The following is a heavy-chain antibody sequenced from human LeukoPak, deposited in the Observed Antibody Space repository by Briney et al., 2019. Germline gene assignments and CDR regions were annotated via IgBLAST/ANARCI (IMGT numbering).Heavy chain of an antibody. CDR1: GFTFGDYA. CDR3: TRWFGELPPDY. CDR2: IRSKAYGGTT. Sequence: GGSLRLSCTASGFTFGDYAMSWLRQAPGKGLEWVGFIRSKAYGGTTEYAASVKGRFTISRDDSKSIAYLQMNSLKTEDTAVYYCTRWFGELPPDYWGQGTLVTVSS. J-gene: IGHJ4*02. D-gene: IGHD3-10*01. V-gene: IGHV3-49*03.